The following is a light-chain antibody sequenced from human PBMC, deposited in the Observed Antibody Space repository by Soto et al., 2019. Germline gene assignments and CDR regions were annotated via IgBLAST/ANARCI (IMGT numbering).Light chain of an antibody. CDR1: QSVLYSSNNKNY. V-gene: IGKV4-1*01. Sequence: DIVMTQSPDSLAVSLGERATINCKSSQSVLYSSNNKNYLAWYQQKPGQPPKLLIYWASTRQSGVPDRFSGSGSGRDFTLTISSLQAEDVAVYYCQQYYSTPPHTFGGGTKVEIK. CDR3: QQYYSTPPHT. J-gene: IGKJ4*01. CDR2: WAS.